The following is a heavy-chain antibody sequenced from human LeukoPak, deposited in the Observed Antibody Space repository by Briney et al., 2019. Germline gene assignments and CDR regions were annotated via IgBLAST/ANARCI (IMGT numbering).Heavy chain of an antibody. CDR1: GYTFTGYY. D-gene: IGHD4-23*01. Sequence: ASVKVSCKASGYTFTGYYMHWVRQAPGQGLEWMGWINPNSGGTNYAQKFQGRVTMTRDTSISTAYMELSRLRSDDTAMYYCARVTTVVPGDAYDIWGQGTMVTVSS. J-gene: IGHJ3*02. CDR3: ARVTTVVPGDAYDI. CDR2: INPNSGGT. V-gene: IGHV1-2*02.